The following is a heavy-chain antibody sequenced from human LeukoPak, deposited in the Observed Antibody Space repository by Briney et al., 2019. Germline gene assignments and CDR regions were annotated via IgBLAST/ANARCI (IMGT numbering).Heavy chain of an antibody. CDR2: FQSGGKT. D-gene: IGHD2-15*01. V-gene: IGHV3-53*01. J-gene: IGHJ4*02. CDR3: AKAEGYCSGTWCFRWFDW. Sequence: PGGSLRLSCAASGFNVNTKYINWVRQAPGRGLEWVSVFQSGGKTHYADSVKGRFTISRDTSKNTIYLQMRSLRAEDTAVYYCAKAEGYCSGTWCFRWFDWWGQGTLVTVSS. CDR1: GFNVNTKY.